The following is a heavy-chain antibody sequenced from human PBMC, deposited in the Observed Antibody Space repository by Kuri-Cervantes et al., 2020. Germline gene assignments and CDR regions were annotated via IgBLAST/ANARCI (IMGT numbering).Heavy chain of an antibody. CDR1: GFTFSGYS. CDR2: ISYDGSNK. CDR3: AKATYCGGDCYSNYFDY. V-gene: IGHV3-30*18. J-gene: IGHJ4*02. Sequence: GGSLRLSCAASGFTFSGYSMNWVRQAPGKGLEWVAVISYDGSNKYYADSVKGRFTISRDNSKNTLYLQMNSLRAEDTAVYYCAKATYCGGDCYSNYFDYWGQGTLVTVSS. D-gene: IGHD2-21*02.